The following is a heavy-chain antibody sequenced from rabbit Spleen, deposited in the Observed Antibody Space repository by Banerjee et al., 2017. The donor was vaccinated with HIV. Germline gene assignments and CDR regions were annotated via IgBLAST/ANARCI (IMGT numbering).Heavy chain of an antibody. J-gene: IGHJ6*01. Sequence: QSLEESGGDLVKPGASLTLTCTASGFTFSNNYMCWVRQAPGKGLEWVACAYPGSSGSTYSAIWAKGRFTISKASSTTVTLQMTSLTAADTATYFCARDTGTSFSTYGMDLWGPGTLVTVS. CDR3: ARDTGTSFSTYGMDL. D-gene: IGHD8-1*01. CDR1: GFTFSNNY. V-gene: IGHV1S40*01. CDR2: AYPGSSGST.